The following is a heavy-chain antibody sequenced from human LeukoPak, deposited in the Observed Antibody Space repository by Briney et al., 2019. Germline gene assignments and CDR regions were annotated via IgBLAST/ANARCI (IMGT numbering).Heavy chain of an antibody. V-gene: IGHV4-59*01. J-gene: IGHJ6*02. Sequence: SETLSLTCTVSGGSISSYHWSWIRQPPGKGPEWIGHIYYTGSTNYNPSLKSRVTISLDTSKNQFSLKLSSVTAADTAVYYCTRSLGVVIHGGMDVWGQGTTVTVSS. D-gene: IGHD3-3*01. CDR2: IYYTGST. CDR1: GGSISSYH. CDR3: TRSLGVVIHGGMDV.